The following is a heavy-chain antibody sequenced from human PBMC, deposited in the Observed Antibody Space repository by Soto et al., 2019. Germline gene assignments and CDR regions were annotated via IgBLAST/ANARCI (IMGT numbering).Heavy chain of an antibody. CDR3: ARHEVAARRYGMDV. J-gene: IGHJ6*01. V-gene: IGHV4-39*01. Sequence: GRGCCRVLNRQPPGKGLEWIGSIYYSGSTYYNPSLKSRVTISVDTSKNQFSLKLSSVTAADTAVYYCARHEVAARRYGMDVLRHGTTVTVTS. D-gene: IGHD6-6*01. CDR1: GRGCC. CDR2: IYYSGST.